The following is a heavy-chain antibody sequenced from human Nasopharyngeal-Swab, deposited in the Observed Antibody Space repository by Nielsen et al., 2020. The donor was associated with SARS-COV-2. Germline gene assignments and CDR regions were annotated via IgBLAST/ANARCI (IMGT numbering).Heavy chain of an antibody. V-gene: IGHV3-48*04. CDR1: GFTFSSYS. D-gene: IGHD3-22*01. CDR2: ISSSSSTI. J-gene: IGHJ4*02. CDR3: ARDPFPYYYDSSGSFDY. Sequence: GESLKISCAAPGFTFSSYSMNWVRQAPGKGLEWVSYISSSSSTIYYADSVKGRFTISRDNAKNSLYLQMNSLRAEGTAVYYCARDPFPYYYDSSGSFDYWGQGTLVTVSS.